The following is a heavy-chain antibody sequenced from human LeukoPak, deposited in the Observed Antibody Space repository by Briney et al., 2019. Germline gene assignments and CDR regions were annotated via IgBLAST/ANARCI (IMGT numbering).Heavy chain of an antibody. CDR2: ISSSSSYI. V-gene: IGHV3-21*01. CDR1: GFTFSSYS. CDR3: ASEIYCSSTSCYFAAA. D-gene: IGHD2-2*01. J-gene: IGHJ5*02. Sequence: GGSLRPSCAASGFTFSSYSMNWVRQAPGKGLEWVSSISSSSSYIYYADSVKGRFTISRDNAKNSLYLQMNSLRAEDTAVYYCASEIYCSSTSCYFAAAWGQGTLVTVSS.